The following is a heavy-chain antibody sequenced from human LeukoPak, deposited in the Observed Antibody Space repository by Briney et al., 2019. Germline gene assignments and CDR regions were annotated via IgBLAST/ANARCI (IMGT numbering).Heavy chain of an antibody. CDR3: ARGAGYGSGSYYNV. V-gene: IGHV4-34*01. Sequence: PSETLSLTCAVYGGSFSGYYWSWIRQPPGKGREWIGEVNHSGSTNYNPSLKSRVTISVDTSKNQFSLKLSSVTAADTAVYYCARGAGYGSGSYYNVWGQGTLVTVSS. J-gene: IGHJ4*02. D-gene: IGHD3-10*01. CDR2: VNHSGST. CDR1: GGSFSGYY.